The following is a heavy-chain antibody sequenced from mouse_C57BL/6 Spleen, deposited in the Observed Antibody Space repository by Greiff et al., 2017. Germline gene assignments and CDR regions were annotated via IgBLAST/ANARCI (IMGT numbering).Heavy chain of an antibody. J-gene: IGHJ2*01. CDR3: ARRFPHYYGSSYFDG. V-gene: IGHV1-53*01. Sequence: QVQLKQPGTELVKPGASVKLSCKASGYTFTSYWMHWVKQRPGQGLEWIGNINPCNGGPNYNEKFKSKATLTVDKSSSTAYMQLSSLTSEDSAVYYCARRFPHYYGSSYFDGWGQGTTLTVSS. D-gene: IGHD1-1*01. CDR2: INPCNGGP. CDR1: GYTFTSYW.